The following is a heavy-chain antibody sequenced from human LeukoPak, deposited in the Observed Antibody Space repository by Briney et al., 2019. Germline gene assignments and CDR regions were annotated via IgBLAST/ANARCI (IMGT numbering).Heavy chain of an antibody. CDR2: INWNGGST. J-gene: IGHJ4*02. D-gene: IGHD6-13*01. CDR1: GFTFDDYG. CDR3: ARAGYSSSWYLY. Sequence: GGSLRLSCAASGFTFDDYGLSWVRQAPGKGLEWVSAINWNGGSTGYADSVKGRFTISRDNAKNSLYLQMNSLRAEDTAVYYCARAGYSSSWYLYWGQGTLVTVSS. V-gene: IGHV3-20*04.